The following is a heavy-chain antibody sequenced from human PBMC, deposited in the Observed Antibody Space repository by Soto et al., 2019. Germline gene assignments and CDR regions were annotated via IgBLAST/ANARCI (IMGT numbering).Heavy chain of an antibody. J-gene: IGHJ5*02. CDR1: GGSFSGYY. CDR2: INHSGST. V-gene: IGHV4-34*01. D-gene: IGHD2-8*01. CDR3: ARGAPFRYCTNGVCHNWFDP. Sequence: QVQLQQWGAGLLKPSETLSLTCAVYGGSFSGYYWSWIRQPPGKGLEWIGEINHSGSTNYNPSLKSRVTISVDTSKNQFSLKLSSVTAADTAVYYCARGAPFRYCTNGVCHNWFDPWGQGTLVTVSS.